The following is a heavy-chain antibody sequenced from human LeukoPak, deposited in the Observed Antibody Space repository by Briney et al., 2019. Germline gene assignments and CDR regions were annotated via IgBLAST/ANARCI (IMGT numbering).Heavy chain of an antibody. CDR3: ARSIELWPHFDY. V-gene: IGHV4-39*01. CDR1: GGSISSSPYY. J-gene: IGHJ4*02. D-gene: IGHD5-18*01. Sequence: NPSETLSLTCTVSGGSISSSPYYWGWIRQPPGKGLEWIGSTYYSESTYYNPSLKSRVTIPVDTSKNQFSLKLSSVTAADTAVYYCARSIELWPHFDYWGQGTLVTVSS. CDR2: TYYSEST.